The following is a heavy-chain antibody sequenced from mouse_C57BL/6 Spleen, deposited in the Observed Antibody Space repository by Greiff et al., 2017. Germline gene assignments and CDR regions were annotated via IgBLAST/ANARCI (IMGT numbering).Heavy chain of an antibody. Sequence: VQLQQSGPELVKPGASVKISCKASGYAFSSSWMNWVKQRPGKGLEWIGRIYPGDGDTNYNGKFKGKATLTADKSSSTAYMQLSSLTSEDSAVYFCARRDDYDWFAYWGQGTLVTVSA. V-gene: IGHV1-82*01. D-gene: IGHD2-4*01. J-gene: IGHJ3*01. CDR1: GYAFSSSW. CDR2: IYPGDGDT. CDR3: ARRDDYDWFAY.